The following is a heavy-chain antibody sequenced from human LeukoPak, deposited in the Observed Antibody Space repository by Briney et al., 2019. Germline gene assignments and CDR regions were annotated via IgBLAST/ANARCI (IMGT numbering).Heavy chain of an antibody. CDR1: GFTFSSYA. CDR3: AKDHKGNYYYGSGSYYEY. V-gene: IGHV3-23*01. Sequence: GGSLRLSCAASGFTFSSYAMTWVRQAPGKGLEWVSGISSSGDRTYYADSVKGRFTISRDNSKNTLYLQMSSLRAEDTAVYYCAKDHKGNYYYGSGSYYEYWGQGTLVTVSS. CDR2: ISSSGDRT. J-gene: IGHJ4*02. D-gene: IGHD3-10*01.